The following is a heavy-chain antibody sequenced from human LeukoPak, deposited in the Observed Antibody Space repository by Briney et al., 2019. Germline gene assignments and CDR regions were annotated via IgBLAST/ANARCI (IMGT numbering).Heavy chain of an antibody. CDR2: ISGSGGST. CDR1: GFTFSSYA. J-gene: IGHJ4*02. CDR3: ARGPYCSSTSCIHFFDY. V-gene: IGHV3-23*01. D-gene: IGHD2-2*01. Sequence: GGSLRLSCAASGFTFSSYAMHWVRQAPGKGLEWVSAISGSGGSTYYADSVKGRFTISRDNSKNTLYLQMNSLRAEDTAVYYCARGPYCSSTSCIHFFDYWGQGTLVTVSS.